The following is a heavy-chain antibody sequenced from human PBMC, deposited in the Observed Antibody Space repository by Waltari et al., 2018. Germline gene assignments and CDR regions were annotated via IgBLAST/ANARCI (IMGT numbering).Heavy chain of an antibody. CDR3: ARVRIAARYYYYYGMDV. CDR2: INPNSGGT. V-gene: IGHV1-2*02. Sequence: QVQLVQSGDEVKKPGASVKVSCKASGYTFPGYSMHRVLQAPGQGLEWMGWINPNSGGTNYAQKFQGRVTMTRDTSISTAYMELSRLRSDDTAVYYCARVRIAARYYYYYGMDVWGQGTTVTVSS. CDR1: GYTFPGYS. J-gene: IGHJ6*02. D-gene: IGHD6-6*01.